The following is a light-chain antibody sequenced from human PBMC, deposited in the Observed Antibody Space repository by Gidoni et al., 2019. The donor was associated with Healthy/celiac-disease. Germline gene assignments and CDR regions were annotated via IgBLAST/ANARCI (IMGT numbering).Light chain of an antibody. CDR1: KLGDNY. J-gene: IGLJ2*01. Sequence: SYELTQPPSVSVSPGQTASIICSGDKLGDNYACWYQQKPGQSPVLVIYQDSKRPSGITDRFSGSNSGNTATLTISGTQAMDEADYYGQAWDSSTGVFGGGTKLTVL. CDR2: QDS. V-gene: IGLV3-1*01. CDR3: QAWDSSTGV.